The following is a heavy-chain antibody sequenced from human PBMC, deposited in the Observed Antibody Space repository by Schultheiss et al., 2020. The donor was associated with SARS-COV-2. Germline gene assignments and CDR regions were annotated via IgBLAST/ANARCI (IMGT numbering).Heavy chain of an antibody. V-gene: IGHV3-23*01. CDR1: GFTFSSYA. Sequence: GGSLRLSCAASGFTFSSYAMSWVRQAPGKGLEWVSAISGSGGSTYYADSVKGRFTISRDNAKNTLFLQMNSLRAEDTGLYYCAAAYGDYWYFDLWARGTLVTVSS. CDR2: ISGSGGST. D-gene: IGHD4-17*01. CDR3: AAAYGDYWYFDL. J-gene: IGHJ2*01.